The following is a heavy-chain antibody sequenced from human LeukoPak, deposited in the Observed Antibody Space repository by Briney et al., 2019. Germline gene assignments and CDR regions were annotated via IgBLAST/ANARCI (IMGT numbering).Heavy chain of an antibody. CDR1: GGPISTTNYY. Sequence: SETLSLTCNVSGGPISTTNYYWGWIRQPPGKGLEWLGNIHYIGSPYYNPPLQSRPTLAVDTSKNQFSLKLTAVTDIDTAVYYCARHLGGMTGYYGPFDYWGQGTLVTVSS. D-gene: IGHD3-9*01. V-gene: IGHV4-39*01. J-gene: IGHJ4*02. CDR2: IHYIGSP. CDR3: ARHLGGMTGYYGPFDY.